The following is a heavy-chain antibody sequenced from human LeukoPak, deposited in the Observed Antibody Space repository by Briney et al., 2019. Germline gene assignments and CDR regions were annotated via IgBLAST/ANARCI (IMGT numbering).Heavy chain of an antibody. CDR1: GSTFGDYA. CDR3: VSRRDSSMAWFY. J-gene: IGHJ4*02. Sequence: QPGGSLRLSSTASGSTFGDYAMSWVRQAPGKGPEWVGFIRTKAYGGTAEYAASVSGRFTMSRDDSKSIAYLQMGSLKSEDTAVYYCVSRRDSSMAWFYWGQGTLVTVSS. V-gene: IGHV3-49*04. D-gene: IGHD5-18*01. CDR2: IRTKAYGGTA.